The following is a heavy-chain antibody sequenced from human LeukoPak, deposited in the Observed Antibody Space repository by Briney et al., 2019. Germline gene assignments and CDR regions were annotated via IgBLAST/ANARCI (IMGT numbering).Heavy chain of an antibody. CDR2: IYHSGST. CDR1: GGSISSGGYS. Sequence: SQTLSLTCAVSGGSISSGGYSWSWLRQPPGKGLEWIGYIYHSGSTYYNPSLKSRVTISVDRSKNQFSLKLSSVTAADTAVYYCARDYASIYYYYGMDVWGQGTTVTVSS. CDR3: ARDYASIYYYYGMDV. D-gene: IGHD3-16*01. V-gene: IGHV4-30-2*01. J-gene: IGHJ6*02.